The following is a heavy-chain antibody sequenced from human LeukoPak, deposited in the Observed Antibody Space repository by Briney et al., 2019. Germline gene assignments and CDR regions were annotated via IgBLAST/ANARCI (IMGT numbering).Heavy chain of an antibody. CDR2: ISSSSSTI. J-gene: IGHJ5*02. D-gene: IGHD3-10*01. Sequence: PGGSLRLSCAVSGVTFSSYSMNWVRQAPGKGLEWVSYISSSSSTIYYADSVKGRFTISRDNAKNSLYLQMHLLRADDTAGYYCAGNSYPVFGELSRGWFDPWGQGTLVTVSS. CDR3: AGNSYPVFGELSRGWFDP. V-gene: IGHV3-48*01. CDR1: GVTFSSYS.